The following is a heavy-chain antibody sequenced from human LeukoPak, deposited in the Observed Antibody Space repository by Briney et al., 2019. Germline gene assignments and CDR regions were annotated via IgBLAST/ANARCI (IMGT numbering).Heavy chain of an antibody. CDR3: ARFETYYYDSSGYADAFDI. CDR1: GFTVSSSY. V-gene: IGHV3-53*01. CDR2: IYSGGST. Sequence: GGSLRLSCAASGFTVSSSYMSWVRQAPGKGLEWVSVIYSGGSTYYADSVKGRFTISRDNSKNTLYLQMNSLRAEDTAVYYCARFETYYYDSSGYADAFDIWGQGTMVTVSS. J-gene: IGHJ3*02. D-gene: IGHD3-22*01.